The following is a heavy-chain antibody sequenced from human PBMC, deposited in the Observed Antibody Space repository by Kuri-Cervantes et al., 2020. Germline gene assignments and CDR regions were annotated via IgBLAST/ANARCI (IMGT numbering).Heavy chain of an antibody. V-gene: IGHV4-30-4*08. Sequence: SETLSLTCTVSGGSISSGDYYWSWIRQPPGKGLEWIGYIYYSGSTYYNPSLKSRVTISVDTSKNQFSLKLSSVIAADTAVYYCATSSSAGRITVFGVLGPRELRHWGQGTLVTVSS. J-gene: IGHJ1*01. D-gene: IGHD3-3*01. CDR3: ATSSSAGRITVFGVLGPRELRH. CDR1: GGSISSGDYY. CDR2: IYYSGST.